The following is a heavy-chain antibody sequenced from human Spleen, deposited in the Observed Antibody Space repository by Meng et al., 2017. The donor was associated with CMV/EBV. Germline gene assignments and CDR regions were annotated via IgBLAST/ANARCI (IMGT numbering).Heavy chain of an antibody. J-gene: IGHJ4*02. D-gene: IGHD3-22*01. CDR2: IRSKAYGGTT. CDR3: TRVARITMIVVAPRHFDY. Sequence: GESLKISCTASGFTFGDYAMSWVRQAPGKGLEWVGFIRSKAYGGTTEYAASVKGRFTISRDDSKSIAYLQMNSLKTEDTAVYYCTRVARITMIVVAPRHFDYWGQGTLVTVSS. V-gene: IGHV3-49*04. CDR1: GFTFGDYA.